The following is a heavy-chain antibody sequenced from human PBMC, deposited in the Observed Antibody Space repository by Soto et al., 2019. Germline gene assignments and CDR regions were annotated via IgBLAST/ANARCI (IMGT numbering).Heavy chain of an antibody. Sequence: LRVSCKASRCTFTGYYMHWVRQAPGQGLEWMGWINPNSGGTNYAQKFQGRVTMTRDTSISTAYRELSRLRSDDTAVYYCARAGGSGWHGTDAFDIWGQGTMGTVSS. V-gene: IGHV1-2*02. J-gene: IGHJ3*02. CDR1: RCTFTGYY. CDR3: ARAGGSGWHGTDAFDI. D-gene: IGHD6-19*01. CDR2: INPNSGGT.